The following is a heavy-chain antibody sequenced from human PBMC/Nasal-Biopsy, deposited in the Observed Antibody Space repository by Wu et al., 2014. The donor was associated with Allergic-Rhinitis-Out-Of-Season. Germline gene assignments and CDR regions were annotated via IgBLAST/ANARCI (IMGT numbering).Heavy chain of an antibody. CDR2: LTGTGGTT. CDR3: AKGAGLTFTMISGVPVNWFDP. CDR1: GFIFNSYA. J-gene: IGHJ5*02. Sequence: LRLSCAASGFIFNSYAMTWVRQSPGTGLEWVSTLTGTGGTTYYADSVKGRFTISRDNSNNTLYLQMNSLRAEDTAVYYCAKGAGLTFTMISGVPVNWFDPWGPGNPGHRLL. V-gene: IGHV3-23*01. D-gene: IGHD3-10*01.